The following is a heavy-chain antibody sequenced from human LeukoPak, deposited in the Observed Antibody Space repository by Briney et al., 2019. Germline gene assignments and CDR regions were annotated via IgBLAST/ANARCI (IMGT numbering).Heavy chain of an antibody. CDR2: INHSGST. CDR1: GGSFSGYY. J-gene: IGHJ4*02. V-gene: IGHV4-34*01. Sequence: PSETLSLTCAVYGGSFSGYYRSWIRQPPGKGLEWIGEINHSGSTNYNPSLKSRVTISVDTSKNQFSLKLSSVTAADTAVYYCASQRKCSSTSCYKRFDYWGQGTLVTVSS. CDR3: ASQRKCSSTSCYKRFDY. D-gene: IGHD2-2*02.